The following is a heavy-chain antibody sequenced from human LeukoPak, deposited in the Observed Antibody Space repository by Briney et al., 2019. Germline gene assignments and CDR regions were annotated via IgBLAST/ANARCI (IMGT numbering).Heavy chain of an antibody. V-gene: IGHV1-2*02. CDR3: ARDVGEYCSSVSCYASDY. J-gene: IGHJ4*02. CDR2: INPNSGGT. D-gene: IGHD2-2*01. Sequence: ASVKVSCKPSGYTFTGYYMHWVRHAPGQGLEWMGWINPNSGGTNYAQKFQGRVTMTRDTSINTFYMELSRLRSDDTAVYYCARDVGEYCSSVSCYASDYWGQGTLVTVSS. CDR1: GYTFTGYY.